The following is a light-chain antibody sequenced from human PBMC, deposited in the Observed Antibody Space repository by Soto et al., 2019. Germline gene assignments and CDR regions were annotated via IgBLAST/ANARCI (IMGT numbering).Light chain of an antibody. CDR1: QGISSY. Sequence: AIRMTQSPSSLSASTGDRVTITCRASQGISSYLAWYQQKPEKAPKLLIYAASTLQRGVPSRFSGSGSGTDFTLTISCLQSEDFATYYCQQYYSYPHTFGQGTKVEIK. J-gene: IGKJ1*01. V-gene: IGKV1-8*01. CDR2: AAS. CDR3: QQYYSYPHT.